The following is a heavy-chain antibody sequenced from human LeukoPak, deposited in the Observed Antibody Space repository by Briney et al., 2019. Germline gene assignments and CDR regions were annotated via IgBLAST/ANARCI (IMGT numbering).Heavy chain of an antibody. D-gene: IGHD6-13*01. CDR2: ISGSGGST. J-gene: IGHJ4*02. CDR1: GFTFSSYA. V-gene: IGHV3-23*01. CDR3: AKTLRGVYSYFDY. Sequence: GGSLRLSCAASGFTFSSYAMSWVRQAPGKGLEWVSAISGSGGSTYYADSVKGRFTISRDNSKNRLYLQMNSLRAEDTAVYYCAKTLRGVYSYFDYWGQGTLVTVSS.